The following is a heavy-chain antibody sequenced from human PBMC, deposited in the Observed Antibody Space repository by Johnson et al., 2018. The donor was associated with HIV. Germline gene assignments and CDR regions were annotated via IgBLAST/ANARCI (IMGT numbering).Heavy chain of an antibody. J-gene: IGHJ3*02. CDR1: GFTFSSYA. D-gene: IGHD3-10*01. CDR2: ISSNGGST. Sequence: MQLVESGGGVVQPGRSLRLSCAASGFTFSSYAMHWVRQAPGKGLEYVSAISSNGGSTYYANSVKGRFTISRDNSKNTLYLQMDSLRPEDTALYYCAKSTQASILRESGPYGAFDIWGRGTMVTVSS. CDR3: AKSTQASILRESGPYGAFDI. V-gene: IGHV3-64*01.